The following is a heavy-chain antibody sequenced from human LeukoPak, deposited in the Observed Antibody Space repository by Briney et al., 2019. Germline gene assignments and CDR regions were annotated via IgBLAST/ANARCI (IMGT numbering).Heavy chain of an antibody. CDR2: IYYSGST. D-gene: IGHD2-2*01. J-gene: IGHJ6*03. CDR3: ARVTVVVPAGYMDV. V-gene: IGHV4-31*03. Sequence: SQTLSLTCTVSGGSISSGGYYWSWIRQHPGKGLEWIEYIYYSGSTYYNPSLKSRVTISVDTSKNQFSLKLSSVTAADTAVYYCARVTVVVPAGYMDVWGKGTTVTVSS. CDR1: GGSISSGGYY.